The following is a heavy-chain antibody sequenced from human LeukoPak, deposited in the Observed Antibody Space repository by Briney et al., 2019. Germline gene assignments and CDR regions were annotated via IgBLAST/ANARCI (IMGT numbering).Heavy chain of an antibody. CDR2: ISYDGNNK. CDR3: ARDRIQLWSHDY. D-gene: IGHD5-18*01. V-gene: IGHV3-30-3*01. CDR1: GFTFSSYF. J-gene: IGHJ4*02. Sequence: PGGSLRLSCEASGFTFSSYFMHWVRLAPGKGLEWVAVISYDGNNKYYADSVKGRFTISRENAKNSLYLQMNSLRAEDTAVYYCARDRIQLWSHDYWGQGTLVTVSS.